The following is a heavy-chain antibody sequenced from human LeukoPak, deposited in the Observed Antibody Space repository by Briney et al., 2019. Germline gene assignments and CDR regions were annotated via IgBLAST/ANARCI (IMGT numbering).Heavy chain of an antibody. J-gene: IGHJ4*02. CDR1: GFTVRSHY. Sequence: GGSLRLSCAASGFTVRSHYMNWVRQAPGKGLEWVSVIYTGDNTYYADSVKGRFTISRDNSKNTLYLQMNSLRAEDTAVYYCARDRGYDFWSGLDYYFDYWGQGTLVTVSS. CDR2: IYTGDNT. V-gene: IGHV3-53*05. D-gene: IGHD3-3*01. CDR3: ARDRGYDFWSGLDYYFDY.